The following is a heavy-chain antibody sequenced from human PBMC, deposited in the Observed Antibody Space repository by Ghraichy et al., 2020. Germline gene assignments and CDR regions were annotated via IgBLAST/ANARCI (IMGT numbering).Heavy chain of an antibody. V-gene: IGHV4-59*01. CDR3: ARGPIILTGYWAFDY. Sequence: SETLSLTCTVSGGSISSYYWSWIRQPPGKGLEWIGYIYYSGSTNYNPSLKSRVTISVDTSKNQFSLKLSSVTAADTAVYYCARGPIILTGYWAFDYWGQGTLVTVSS. CDR1: GGSISSYY. CDR2: IYYSGST. J-gene: IGHJ4*02. D-gene: IGHD3-9*01.